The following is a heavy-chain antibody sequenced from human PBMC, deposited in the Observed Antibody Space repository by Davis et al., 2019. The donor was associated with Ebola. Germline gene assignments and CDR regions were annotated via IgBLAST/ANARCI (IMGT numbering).Heavy chain of an antibody. CDR2: IYYSGST. CDR3: ARARGYCISTSCYSSYYGMDV. Sequence: MPSETLSLTCTVSGGSISSSSYYWGWIRQPPGKELEWIGSIYYSGSTYYNPSLKSRVTISVDTSKNQFSLKLSSVTAADTAVYYCARARGYCISTSCYSSYYGMDVWGQGTTVTVSS. V-gene: IGHV4-39*07. CDR1: GGSISSSSYY. D-gene: IGHD2-2*01. J-gene: IGHJ6*02.